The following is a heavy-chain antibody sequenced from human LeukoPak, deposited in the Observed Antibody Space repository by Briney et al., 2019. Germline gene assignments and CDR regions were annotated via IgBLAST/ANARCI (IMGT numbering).Heavy chain of an antibody. CDR3: ARQDFGSGILPGY. D-gene: IGHD3-10*01. Sequence: SETLSLTCAVSGGSISNSNWWGWVRQPPGKGLEWIGEIYHSGSTNYNPSLKSRITISIDTSKSHFSLKLSSVTAADMAVYYCARQDFGSGILPGYWGQGTLVTVSS. V-gene: IGHV4-4*02. CDR1: GGSISNSNW. J-gene: IGHJ4*02. CDR2: IYHSGST.